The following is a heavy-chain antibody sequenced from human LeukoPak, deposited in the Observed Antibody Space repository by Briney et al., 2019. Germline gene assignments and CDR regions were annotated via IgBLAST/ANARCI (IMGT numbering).Heavy chain of an antibody. Sequence: SETLSLTCTVTGGSISSYYWSWIRQPPGKGLEWIGFIYSSGGTNYNPSLKSRVTISVDTSTNQFSLQLSSVTAEDTALYYCARDRGPDCSGGSCWDYWGQGTLVTVSS. J-gene: IGHJ4*02. CDR2: IYSSGGT. D-gene: IGHD2-15*01. CDR1: GGSISSYY. V-gene: IGHV4-59*01. CDR3: ARDRGPDCSGGSCWDY.